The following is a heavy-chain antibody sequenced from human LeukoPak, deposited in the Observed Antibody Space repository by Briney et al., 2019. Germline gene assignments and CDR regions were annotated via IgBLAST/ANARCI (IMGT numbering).Heavy chain of an antibody. V-gene: IGHV3-23*01. Sequence: PGGSLRLSCAASGFTFSSYAMSWVRQAPGKGLEWVSAISGSGGSTYYADSVKGRFTISRDNSKNTLYVQMKSLRAEDTAIYYCAKGPVKERNAGTCYPFDSWGHGTLVTVSS. CDR3: AKGPVKERNAGTCYPFDS. J-gene: IGHJ4*01. CDR1: GFTFSSYA. CDR2: ISGSGGST. D-gene: IGHD6-13*01.